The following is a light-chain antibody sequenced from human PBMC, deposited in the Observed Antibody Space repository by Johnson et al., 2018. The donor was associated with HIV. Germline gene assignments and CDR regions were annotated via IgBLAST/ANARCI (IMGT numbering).Light chain of an antibody. J-gene: IGLJ1*01. CDR3: GTWDRSLNAGGV. CDR2: ENS. CDR1: SSNIGNNY. V-gene: IGLV1-51*02. Sequence: QSVLTQPPSVSAAPGQKVTISCSGSSSNIGNNYVSWYQQLPGTAPRPLIYENSNRPSGIPARSSGSKLGTSATLPITGLRPGDEADYYCGTWDRSLNAGGVFGTGTKVTVL.